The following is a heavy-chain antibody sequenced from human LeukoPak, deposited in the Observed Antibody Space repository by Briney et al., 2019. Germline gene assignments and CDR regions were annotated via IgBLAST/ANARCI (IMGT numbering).Heavy chain of an antibody. CDR1: GYTFTSYG. Sequence: ASVKVSCKASGYTFTSYGFNWVRQAPGQGLEGMGWINTYYGNTEYAQKFHDRVTMTTDTSTSIAYMELRSLRSDDTAVYYCARAPPIVVVPAAIPVPIDYWGQGTLVTVSS. D-gene: IGHD2-2*02. J-gene: IGHJ4*02. CDR3: ARAPPIVVVPAAIPVPIDY. V-gene: IGHV1-18*01. CDR2: INTYYGNT.